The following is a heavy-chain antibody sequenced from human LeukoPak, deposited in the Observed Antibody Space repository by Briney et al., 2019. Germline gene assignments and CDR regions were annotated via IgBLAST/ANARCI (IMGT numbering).Heavy chain of an antibody. D-gene: IGHD3-22*01. J-gene: IGHJ4*02. CDR2: ISAYNGNT. CDR3: ARERDDSSGYLY. V-gene: IGHV1-18*04. CDR1: GYTFTSYY. Sequence: ASVKVSCKASGYTFTSYYMHWVRQAPGQGLEWMGWISAYNGNTNYAQKLQGRVTMTTDTSTSTAYMELRSLRSDDTAVYYCARERDDSSGYLYWGQGTLVTVSS.